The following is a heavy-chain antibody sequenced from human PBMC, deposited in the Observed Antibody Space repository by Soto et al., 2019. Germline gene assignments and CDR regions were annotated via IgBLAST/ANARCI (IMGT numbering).Heavy chain of an antibody. V-gene: IGHV4-34*01. J-gene: IGHJ5*01. Sequence: QVQLQQWGAGLLKPSETLSLTCAVYGGSFSGYSWSWIRLPPGKGLEWIGEINHSGSPNYNPSLKSRVTISVDTSKNQVSLKLSSVTGADTAVYYCATWFSSGWDRSSWFYSCGQGTLVTVAS. CDR2: INHSGSP. D-gene: IGHD6-19*01. CDR1: GGSFSGYS. CDR3: ATWFSSGWDRSSWFYS.